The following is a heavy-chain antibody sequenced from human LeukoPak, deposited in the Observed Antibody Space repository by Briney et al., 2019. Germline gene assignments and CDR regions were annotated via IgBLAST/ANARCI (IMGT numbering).Heavy chain of an antibody. J-gene: IGHJ5*02. CDR1: GYTFTDSY. CDR2: INPKNGGS. D-gene: IGHD3-16*01. V-gene: IGHV1-2*02. Sequence: GASVKVSCKASGYTFTDSYLHWVRQAPGQGLEWMGWINPKNGGSTYAQKFQGRVTMTWDASISTAYMELSRLSSDDTALYYCARAYEYGWFDPWGQGALVTVSS. CDR3: ARAYEYGWFDP.